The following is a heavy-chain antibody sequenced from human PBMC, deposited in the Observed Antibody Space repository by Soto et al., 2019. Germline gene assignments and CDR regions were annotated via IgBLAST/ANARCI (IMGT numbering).Heavy chain of an antibody. Sequence: ASVKVSCKASGYTFTSYGISWVRQAPGQGLEWMGWISAYNGNTNYAQKLQGRVTMTTDTSTSTAYMELRSLRSDDTAMYYCARDSTLYYDFWSGHYYYYGMDVWGQGTTVTVSS. CDR3: ARDSTLYYDFWSGHYYYYGMDV. CDR2: ISAYNGNT. D-gene: IGHD3-3*01. CDR1: GYTFTSYG. V-gene: IGHV1-18*04. J-gene: IGHJ6*02.